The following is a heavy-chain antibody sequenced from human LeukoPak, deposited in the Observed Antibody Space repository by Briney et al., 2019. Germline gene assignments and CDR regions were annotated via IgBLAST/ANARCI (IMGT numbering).Heavy chain of an antibody. Sequence: ASVKVSCKASGYTFTGYYMHLVRQAPGQGLEWMGWINPNSGGTNYAQKFQGRVTMTRDTSISTAYMELSRLRSDDTAVYYCARTPYYDFWSVFDYWGQGTLVTVSS. CDR1: GYTFTGYY. J-gene: IGHJ4*02. D-gene: IGHD3-3*01. V-gene: IGHV1-2*02. CDR2: INPNSGGT. CDR3: ARTPYYDFWSVFDY.